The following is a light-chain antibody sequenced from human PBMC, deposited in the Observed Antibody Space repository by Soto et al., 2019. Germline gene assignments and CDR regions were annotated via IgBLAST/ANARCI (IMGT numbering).Light chain of an antibody. CDR1: QSVSSTY. CDR2: GTS. J-gene: IGKJ3*01. CDR3: QQYGRSPPIT. Sequence: EIVLTQSPGTLSLSPGERATLSCRASQSVSSTYLAWYQQKPGQAPRLLIYGTSSRATGIPDRFSGSGSGTDFTLTTRRLEPEDFAVYYCQQYGRSPPITFGPGTKVEI. V-gene: IGKV3-20*01.